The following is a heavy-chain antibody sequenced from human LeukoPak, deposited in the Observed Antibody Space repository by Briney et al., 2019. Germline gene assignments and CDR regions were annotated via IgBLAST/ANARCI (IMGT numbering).Heavy chain of an antibody. CDR2: ISGSGDST. CDR1: GFTFSNYA. Sequence: QPGGSLRLSCAASGFTFSNYAMSWVRQAPGKGLEWVSAISGSGDSTYYADSVKGRFTISRDISKNTLYLQMNSLRAEDTAVYYCAKRSGGNVLDYWGQGTLVTVSS. J-gene: IGHJ4*02. V-gene: IGHV3-23*01. D-gene: IGHD4-23*01. CDR3: AKRSGGNVLDY.